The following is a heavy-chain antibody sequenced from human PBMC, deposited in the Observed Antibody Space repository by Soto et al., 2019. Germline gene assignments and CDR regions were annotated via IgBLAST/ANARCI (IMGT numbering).Heavy chain of an antibody. CDR3: AREKVSSIAARPEVLDP. V-gene: IGHV4-30-4*01. Sequence: QVQLQESGPGLVKPSQTLSLTCTVSGGSISSGDYYWSWIRQPPGKGLEWIGYIYYSGSTYYNPSLKSRVTISVDTSKNQFSLKLSSVTAADTAVYYCAREKVSSIAARPEVLDPWGQGTLVTVSS. J-gene: IGHJ5*02. D-gene: IGHD6-6*01. CDR1: GGSISSGDYY. CDR2: IYYSGST.